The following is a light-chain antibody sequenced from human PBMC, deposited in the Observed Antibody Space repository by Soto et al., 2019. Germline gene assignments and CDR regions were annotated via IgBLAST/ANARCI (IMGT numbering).Light chain of an antibody. CDR2: DAA. CDR3: QQYNNWPPWT. J-gene: IGKJ1*01. V-gene: IGKV3-15*01. CDR1: HSVSSN. Sequence: TKSPATLSVSPWERATLSCRASHSVSSNLAWYQQKPGQSPRLLLYDAATRATGIPARFSGSGSWTEFTLTISSLLSEDFAVYYGQQYNNWPPWTFGQGTKVDIK.